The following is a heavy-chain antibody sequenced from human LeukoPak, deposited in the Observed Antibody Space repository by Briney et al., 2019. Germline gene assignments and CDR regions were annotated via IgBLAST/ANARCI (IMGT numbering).Heavy chain of an antibody. CDR2: ISYDGSHK. J-gene: IGHJ1*01. CDR3: AKGPETGWYEYFQH. V-gene: IGHV3-30*18. Sequence: GGSLRLSCAASGFTFSSYGMHWVREAPGKGLEWVAVISYDGSHKYYADSVKGRFTISRDNSKNTLYLQMNSLRAEDTAVYYCAKGPETGWYEYFQHWGQGTLVTVSS. CDR1: GFTFSSYG. D-gene: IGHD6-19*01.